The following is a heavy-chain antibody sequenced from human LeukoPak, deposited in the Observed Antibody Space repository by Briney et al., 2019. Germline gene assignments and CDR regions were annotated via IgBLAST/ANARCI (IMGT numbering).Heavy chain of an antibody. J-gene: IGHJ4*02. Sequence: TGGSLRLSCAASGFTVSSNYMSWVRQAPGKGLEWVSAISGSGGSTYYADSVKGRFTISRDNSKNTLYLQMNSLRAEDTAVYYCAKVPTYSGYDMGSFDYWGQGTLVTVSS. CDR2: ISGSGGST. D-gene: IGHD5-12*01. CDR1: GFTVSSNY. V-gene: IGHV3-23*01. CDR3: AKVPTYSGYDMGSFDY.